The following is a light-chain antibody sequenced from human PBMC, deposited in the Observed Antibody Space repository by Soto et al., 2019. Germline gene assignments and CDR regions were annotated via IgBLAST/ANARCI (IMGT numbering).Light chain of an antibody. CDR2: GAS. J-gene: IGKJ4*01. CDR3: QQYKNWPLT. Sequence: EIVMTQSPATLSVSPGGRATLSCRASQSVSSTLAWYQQKPGPAPRLLIYGASTRATGFPARFSGSGSGTECTLTISSLQSEDFAVYYCQQYKNWPLTFGGGTRVEIK. CDR1: QSVSST. V-gene: IGKV3-15*01.